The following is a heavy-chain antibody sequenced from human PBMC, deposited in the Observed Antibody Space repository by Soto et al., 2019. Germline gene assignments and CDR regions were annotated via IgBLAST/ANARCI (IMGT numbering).Heavy chain of an antibody. CDR1: GFTFSSYW. V-gene: IGHV3-7*05. Sequence: GGSLRLSCAASGFTFSSYWMSWVRQAPGKGLEWVANIKQDGSEKYYVDSVKGRFTISRDNAKNSLYLQMNSLRAEDTAVYYCAASWEAPHFDYWGQGTLVTVSS. J-gene: IGHJ4*02. CDR3: AASWEAPHFDY. D-gene: IGHD6-13*01. CDR2: IKQDGSEK.